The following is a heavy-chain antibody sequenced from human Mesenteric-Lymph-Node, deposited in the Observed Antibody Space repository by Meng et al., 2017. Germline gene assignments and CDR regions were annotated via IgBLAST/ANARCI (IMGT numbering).Heavy chain of an antibody. Sequence: GESLKISCAASGFTFSNAWMSWVRQAPGKGLEWVGRIKSKTDGGTTDYAAPVKGRFTISRDDSKNTLYLQMNSLKTEDTAVYYCTTGEIVLMVYATRLYGMDVWGQGTTVTVSS. V-gene: IGHV3-15*01. D-gene: IGHD2-8*01. J-gene: IGHJ6*02. CDR1: GFTFSNAW. CDR2: IKSKTDGGTT. CDR3: TTGEIVLMVYATRLYGMDV.